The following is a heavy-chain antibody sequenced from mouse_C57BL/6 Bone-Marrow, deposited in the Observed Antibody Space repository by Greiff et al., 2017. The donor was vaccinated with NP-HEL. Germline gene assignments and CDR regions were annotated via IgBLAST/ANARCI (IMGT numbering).Heavy chain of an antibody. J-gene: IGHJ2*01. CDR3: ARGAITTVVASEDY. CDR1: GYTFTDYA. V-gene: IGHV1-67*01. CDR2: ISTYYGDA. Sequence: VQVVESGPELVRPGVSVKISCKGSGYTFTDYAMHWVKQSHAKSLEWIGVISTYYGDASYNQKFKDKATMTVDKSSSTAYMELARLTSEDSAVYYCARGAITTVVASEDYWGQGTTLTVSS. D-gene: IGHD1-1*01.